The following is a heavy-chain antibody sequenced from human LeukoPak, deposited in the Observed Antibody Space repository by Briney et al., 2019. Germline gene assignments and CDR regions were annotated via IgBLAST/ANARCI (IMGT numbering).Heavy chain of an antibody. J-gene: IGHJ4*02. CDR1: GDSISRNY. Sequence: SETLSLTCSVSGDSISRNYWNWIRQSPGKGLEWIGYIYYTGSTNYNASLKSRVTISLDTSRNQFPLKLSSVTAADTAVYYCAREVPFCSSGGSCFRRFDYWGQGTLIIVSS. CDR2: IYYTGST. CDR3: AREVPFCSSGGSCFRRFDY. D-gene: IGHD2-15*01. V-gene: IGHV4-59*01.